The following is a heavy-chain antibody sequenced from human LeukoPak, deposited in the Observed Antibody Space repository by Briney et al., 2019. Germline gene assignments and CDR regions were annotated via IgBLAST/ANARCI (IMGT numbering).Heavy chain of an antibody. CDR1: GFTFSSYW. Sequence: TGGSLRPSCAASGFTFSSYWMSWVRQAPGKGLEWVANIKQDGSEKYYVDSVKGRFTISRDNAKNSLYLQMNSLRAEDTAVYYCARHCSGGSCSSWGDAFDIWGQGTMVTVSS. J-gene: IGHJ3*02. CDR2: IKQDGSEK. V-gene: IGHV3-7*01. D-gene: IGHD2-15*01. CDR3: ARHCSGGSCSSWGDAFDI.